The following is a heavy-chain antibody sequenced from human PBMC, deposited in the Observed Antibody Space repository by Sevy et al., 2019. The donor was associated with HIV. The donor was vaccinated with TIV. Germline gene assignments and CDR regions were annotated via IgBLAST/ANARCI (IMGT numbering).Heavy chain of an antibody. CDR1: GFTFSSYA. CDR3: ARDPQHRTMVRGVIRGYLDY. D-gene: IGHD3-10*01. J-gene: IGHJ4*02. Sequence: GGSLRLSCAASGFTFSSYAMHWVRQAPGKGLEWVAVISYDGSNKYYADSVKGRFTISRDNSKNTRYLQMKSLKAEDTAVYYGARDPQHRTMVRGVIRGYLDYWGQGTLVTVSS. CDR2: ISYDGSNK. V-gene: IGHV3-30-3*01.